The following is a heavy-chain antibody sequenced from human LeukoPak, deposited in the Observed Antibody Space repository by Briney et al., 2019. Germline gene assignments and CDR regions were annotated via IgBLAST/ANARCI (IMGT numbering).Heavy chain of an antibody. CDR1: GYTLTELS. CDR2: FDPEDGET. J-gene: IGHJ5*02. D-gene: IGHD5-18*01. CDR3: ATLGSGYSYGRNWFDP. Sequence: GASVKVSCKVSGYTLTELSMHWVRQAPGKGLEWMGGFDPEDGETIYAQKFQGRVTMTEDTSTDTAYMELSSLRSEDTAVYYCATLGSGYSYGRNWFDPWGQGTLVTVSS. V-gene: IGHV1-24*01.